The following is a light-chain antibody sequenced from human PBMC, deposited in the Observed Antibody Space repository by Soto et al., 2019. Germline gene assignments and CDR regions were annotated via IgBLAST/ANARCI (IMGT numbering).Light chain of an antibody. CDR2: RDN. J-gene: IGLJ3*02. Sequence: QAVVTQPPSASGTPGQRVTISCSGSYSDIGTNYVYWFQQLPGTAPKLLIFRDNQRPSGVPDRFSGSRSGTSASLAISGLQSEDETDYYCAAWDDSLNGRVFGGGTKLT. V-gene: IGLV1-47*01. CDR1: YSDIGTNY. CDR3: AAWDDSLNGRV.